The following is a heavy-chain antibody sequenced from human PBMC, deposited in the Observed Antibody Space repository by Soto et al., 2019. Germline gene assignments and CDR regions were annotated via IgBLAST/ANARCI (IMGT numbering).Heavy chain of an antibody. V-gene: IGHV3-33*01. CDR1: GFSFSSYG. D-gene: IGHD4-17*01. J-gene: IGHJ4*02. CDR3: ARDDDYGDNGLDY. Sequence: QVQLVESGGGVVQPGRSLRLSCAASGFSFSSYGMHWVRQAPGKGLEWVAVILDDGSDKDYTDAVKGRFTISRDNSKNTLYLEMNSLRAGYTAVYYCARDDDYGDNGLDYWGQGTLVTVSS. CDR2: ILDDGSDK.